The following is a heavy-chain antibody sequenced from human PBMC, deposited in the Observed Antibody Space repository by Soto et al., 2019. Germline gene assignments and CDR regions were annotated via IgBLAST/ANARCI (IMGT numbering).Heavy chain of an antibody. V-gene: IGHV4-59*08. CDR2: IYYSGST. J-gene: IGHJ4*01. Sequence: PSETLSLTCTVSGGSISSYYWSWIRQPPGKGLEWIGYIYYSGSTNYNPSLKSRVTISVDTSKNQFSLRLTSVTAADTAVYYCASQKLAVPAFFDYWSQGTLLTVSS. CDR1: GGSISSYY. CDR3: ASQKLAVPAFFDY. D-gene: IGHD2-15*01.